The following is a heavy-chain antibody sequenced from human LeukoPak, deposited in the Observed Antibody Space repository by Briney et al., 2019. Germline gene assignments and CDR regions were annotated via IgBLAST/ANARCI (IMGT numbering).Heavy chain of an antibody. CDR2: ISSSGSTI. V-gene: IGHV3-48*03. CDR1: GFTFSSYE. J-gene: IGHJ4*02. CDR3: AKSPNSGYYPYFDY. Sequence: GGSLRLSCAASGFTFSSYEMNWVRQAPGKGLEWVSYISSSGSTIYYADSVKGRFTISRDNAKNSLYLQMNSLRAEDTAVYYCAKSPNSGYYPYFDYWGQGTLVTVSS. D-gene: IGHD3-22*01.